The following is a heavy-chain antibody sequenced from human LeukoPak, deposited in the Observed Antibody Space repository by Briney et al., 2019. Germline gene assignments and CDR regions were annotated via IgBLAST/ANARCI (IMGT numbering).Heavy chain of an antibody. Sequence: PGGSLRLSCAASGFTFDDYAMHWVRQAPGKGLEWVSGISWNSGSIGYADSVKGRFTISRDKAKNSLYLQMNSLRAEDTALYYCAKDNYYDSSGYWGDAFDIWGQGTMVTVSS. CDR1: GFTFDDYA. J-gene: IGHJ3*02. CDR2: ISWNSGSI. CDR3: AKDNYYDSSGYWGDAFDI. D-gene: IGHD3-22*01. V-gene: IGHV3-9*01.